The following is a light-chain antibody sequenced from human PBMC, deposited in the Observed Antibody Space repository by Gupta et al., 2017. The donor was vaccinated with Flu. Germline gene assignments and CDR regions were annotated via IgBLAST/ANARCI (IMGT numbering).Light chain of an antibody. CDR2: QDT. CDR3: QAWDSSTAGV. CDR1: NLGDKF. J-gene: IGLJ3*02. Sequence: SFELTQQPSVSVSPGQTASLTCSGDNLGDKFACWYHQRPGQSPVLVIYQDTKRPSGIPERFSASNSGNTATLTISGTQAMDEADYYCQAWDSSTAGVFGGGTKLTVL. V-gene: IGLV3-1*01.